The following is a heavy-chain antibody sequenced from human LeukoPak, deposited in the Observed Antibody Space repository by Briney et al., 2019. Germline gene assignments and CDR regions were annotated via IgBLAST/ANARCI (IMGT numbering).Heavy chain of an antibody. Sequence: SETLSLTCTVSDGSISSYYWSWIRQPPGKGLEWIGYIYYSGSTNYNPSLKSRVTISVDTPKNQFSLKLSSVTAADTAVYYCARGGDSSGYPLFDYWGQGTLVTVSS. D-gene: IGHD3-22*01. CDR3: ARGGDSSGYPLFDY. CDR1: DGSISSYY. CDR2: IYYSGST. V-gene: IGHV4-59*01. J-gene: IGHJ4*02.